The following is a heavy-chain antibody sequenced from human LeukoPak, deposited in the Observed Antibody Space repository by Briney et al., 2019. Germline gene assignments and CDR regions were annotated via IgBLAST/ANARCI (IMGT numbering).Heavy chain of an antibody. CDR3: ASGWDYGDYLDY. D-gene: IGHD4-17*01. J-gene: IGHJ4*02. CDR2: ISSSGSTI. Sequence: PGGSLRLSCAASGLTFSSYEMHSVRQAPGKGLEWVSYISSSGSTIYYADSVKGRFTISRDNAKNSLYLQMNSLRAEDTAVYYCASGWDYGDYLDYWGQGTLVTVSS. V-gene: IGHV3-48*03. CDR1: GLTFSSYE.